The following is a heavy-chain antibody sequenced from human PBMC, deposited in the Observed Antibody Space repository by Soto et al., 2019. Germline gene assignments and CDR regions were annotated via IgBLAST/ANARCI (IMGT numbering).Heavy chain of an antibody. CDR1: GDTFTNFG. D-gene: IGHD3-10*01. V-gene: IGHV1-18*01. Sequence: HLVQSGPEVKKPGASVTVSCKTSGDTFTNFGLSWVRQAPGQGLEWMGWIVTYNSNKNYAQKFQGRLTLTTDTSTSTGYMELKSLEYDDTAVYYCARVLRGVVNWFDPWGQGTLVTVSS. CDR3: ARVLRGVVNWFDP. CDR2: IVTYNSNK. J-gene: IGHJ5*02.